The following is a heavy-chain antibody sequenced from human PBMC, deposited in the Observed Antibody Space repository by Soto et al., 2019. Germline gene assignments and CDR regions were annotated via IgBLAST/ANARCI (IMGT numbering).Heavy chain of an antibody. D-gene: IGHD2-15*01. V-gene: IGHV3-30*18. Sequence: GGSLRLSCAASGFTFSSYGMHWVRQAPGKGLEWVAVISYDGSNKYYADSVKGRFTISRDNSKNTLYLQMNSLRAEDTAVYYCAKGPEMKYCSGGSCYPQNFDYWGQGTLVTVSS. CDR1: GFTFSSYG. J-gene: IGHJ4*02. CDR2: ISYDGSNK. CDR3: AKGPEMKYCSGGSCYPQNFDY.